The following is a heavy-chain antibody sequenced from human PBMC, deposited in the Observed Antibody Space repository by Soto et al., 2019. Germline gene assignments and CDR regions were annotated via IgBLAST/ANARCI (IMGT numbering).Heavy chain of an antibody. CDR2: ISVDGRND. V-gene: IGHV3-30*18. D-gene: IGHD6-19*01. CDR1: GFTLSSSV. CDR3: AKEGNTRGRCGCFNI. Sequence: PGGSLRLSCEASGFTLSSSVMHWVRQAPGKRLEWLSVISVDGRNDLHAGAVKGRFTISRDISKNMVYLQMNDLRPDDTAMYFCAKEGNTRGRCGCFNIWGQGTMVTVSS. J-gene: IGHJ3*02.